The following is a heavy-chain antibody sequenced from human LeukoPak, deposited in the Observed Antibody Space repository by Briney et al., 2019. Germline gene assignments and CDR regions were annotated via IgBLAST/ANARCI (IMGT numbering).Heavy chain of an antibody. CDR1: GFTFSNY. J-gene: IGHJ5*02. D-gene: IGHD3-22*01. CDR2: IYSGGST. CDR3: ARDKHYYDSSGYSS. Sequence: GGSLRLSWAAPGFTFSNYMSWVRQAPGKGLEWVSVIYSGGSTYYADSVKGRFTISRDNSKNTLYLQMNSLRAEDTAVYYCARDKHYYDSSGYSSWGQGTLVTVSS. V-gene: IGHV3-53*01.